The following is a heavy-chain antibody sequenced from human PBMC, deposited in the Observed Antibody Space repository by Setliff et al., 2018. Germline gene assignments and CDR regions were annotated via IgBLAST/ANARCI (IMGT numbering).Heavy chain of an antibody. D-gene: IGHD1-26*01. J-gene: IGHJ4*02. CDR1: GGSISSGTYY. CDR3: ARDNTMVGATDY. CDR2: LHTSGSI. V-gene: IGHV4-61*02. Sequence: PSETLFLTCTVSGGSISSGTYYWRWIRQPAGKGLEWIGRLHTSGSIDYNPSLKSRVTISVDTSKNQFSLRLRSVTAADTAVYFCARDNTMVGATDYWGLGTLVTVSS.